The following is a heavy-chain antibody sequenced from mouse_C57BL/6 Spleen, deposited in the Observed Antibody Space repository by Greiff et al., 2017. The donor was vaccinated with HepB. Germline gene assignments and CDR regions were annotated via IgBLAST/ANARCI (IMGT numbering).Heavy chain of an antibody. CDR3: ARRVYYGSSSYYFDY. V-gene: IGHV8-12*01. J-gene: IGHJ2*01. D-gene: IGHD1-1*01. Sequence: ESGPGILQSSQTLSLTCSFSGFSLSTSGMGVSWIRQPSGKGLEWLAHIYWDDDKRYNPSLKSRLTISKDTSRNQVFLKITSVDTADTATYYCARRVYYGSSSYYFDYWGQGTTLTVSS. CDR1: GFSLSTSGMG. CDR2: IYWDDDK.